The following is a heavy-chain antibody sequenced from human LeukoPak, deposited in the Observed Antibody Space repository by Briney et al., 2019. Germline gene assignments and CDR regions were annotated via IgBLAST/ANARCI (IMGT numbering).Heavy chain of an antibody. Sequence: SETLSLTCTVSGGSISSSSYYWSWIRQPPGKGLEWIGYIYYSGSTNYNPSLKSRVTISVDTSKNQFSLKLSSVTAADTAVYYCARQFEGNVRDFWSGPSARYFDYWGQGTLVTVSS. CDR2: IYYSGST. D-gene: IGHD3-3*01. CDR3: ARQFEGNVRDFWSGPSARYFDY. V-gene: IGHV4-61*05. J-gene: IGHJ4*02. CDR1: GGSISSSSYY.